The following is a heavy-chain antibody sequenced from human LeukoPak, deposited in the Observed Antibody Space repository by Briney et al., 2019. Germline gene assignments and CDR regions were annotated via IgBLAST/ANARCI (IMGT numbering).Heavy chain of an antibody. J-gene: IGHJ4*02. CDR3: ASAWYYDILTGYYRGGY. CDR1: GFTSSSYA. CDR2: ISGSGSNT. V-gene: IGHV3-23*01. D-gene: IGHD3-9*01. Sequence: PGGSLRLSCAASGFTSSSYAMSWVRQAPGEGLEWVAAISGSGSNTFYADSVNGRFTISRDNSKNTLYLQMNSLRAEDTAVYYCASAWYYDILTGYYRGGYWGQGTLVTVSS.